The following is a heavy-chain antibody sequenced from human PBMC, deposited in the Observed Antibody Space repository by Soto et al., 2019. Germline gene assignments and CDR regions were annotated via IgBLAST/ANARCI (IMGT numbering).Heavy chain of an antibody. CDR3: ARDPPGYCTTTSCPTWFDP. V-gene: IGHV4-38-2*02. Sequence: SETLSLTCGVSGYSISSGYYWAWIRQPPGKGLEWIGSISHSGFIYYNPSLKGRVTISIDTPKNHFSLKLSSVTAADTAVYYCARDPPGYCTTTSCPTWFDPWGQGTLVTVSS. J-gene: IGHJ5*02. CDR2: ISHSGFI. CDR1: GYSISSGYY. D-gene: IGHD2-2*01.